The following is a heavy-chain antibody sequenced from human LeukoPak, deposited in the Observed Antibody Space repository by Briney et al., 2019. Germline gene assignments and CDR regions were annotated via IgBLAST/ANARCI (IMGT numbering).Heavy chain of an antibody. CDR3: TRDFTPIDY. J-gene: IGHJ4*02. CDR1: GFTFSSYG. CDR2: IRSKAYGGTT. V-gene: IGHV3-49*04. Sequence: GGSLRLSCAASGFTFSSYGMHWVRQAPGKGLEWVGFIRSKAYGGTTEYAASVKGRFTISRDDSKSIAYLQMNSLKTEDTAVYYCTRDFTPIDYWGQGTLVTVSS.